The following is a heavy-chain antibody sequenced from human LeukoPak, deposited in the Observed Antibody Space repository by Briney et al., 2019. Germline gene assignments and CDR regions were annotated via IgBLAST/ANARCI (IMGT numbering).Heavy chain of an antibody. CDR3: ASAYYHYYFDY. Sequence: GGSLRLSCEASGFTFRSYWMHWVRHAPGKGLVWVSRINGDGSSTIYADSVKGRFAISRDNAKNTLYLQMHRLRAEDSAVYYCASAYYHYYFDYWGQGTLVTVSS. CDR1: GFTFRSYW. D-gene: IGHD3-16*01. V-gene: IGHV3-74*01. J-gene: IGHJ4*02. CDR2: INGDGSST.